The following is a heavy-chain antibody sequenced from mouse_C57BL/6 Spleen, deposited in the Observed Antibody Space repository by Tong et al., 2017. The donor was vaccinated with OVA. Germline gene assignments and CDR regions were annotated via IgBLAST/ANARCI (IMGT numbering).Heavy chain of an antibody. V-gene: IGHV2-9*02. CDR3: AGNRYEGAWFAY. Sequence: VQLKESGPGLVAPSQSLSITCTVSGFSLTSYGVHWVRQPPGKGLEWLGVIWVGGSTNYNSALMSRLSISKDNSKSQVFLKMNSLQTDDTAMYYCAGNRYEGAWFAYWGQGTLVTVSA. CDR2: IWVGGST. D-gene: IGHD2-14*01. J-gene: IGHJ3*01. CDR1: GFSLTSYG.